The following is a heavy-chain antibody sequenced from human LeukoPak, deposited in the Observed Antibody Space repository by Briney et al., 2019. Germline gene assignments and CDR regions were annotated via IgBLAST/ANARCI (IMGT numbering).Heavy chain of an antibody. D-gene: IGHD6-6*01. Sequence: SVKVSCKASGGTFSTYAISWVRQAPGQGLEWMGGIIPIFGTANYAQKFQGRVTITADESTSTAYMELSSLRSEDTAVYYCARAAYSSSYAAGYWGQETLVTVSS. V-gene: IGHV1-69*01. CDR3: ARAAYSSSYAAGY. CDR2: IIPIFGTA. J-gene: IGHJ4*02. CDR1: GGTFSTYA.